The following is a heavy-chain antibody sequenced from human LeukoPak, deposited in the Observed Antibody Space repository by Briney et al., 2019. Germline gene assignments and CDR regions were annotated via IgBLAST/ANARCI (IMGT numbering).Heavy chain of an antibody. D-gene: IGHD4-23*01. V-gene: IGHV3-30-3*01. CDR1: GFTFSSYA. J-gene: IGHJ3*01. Sequence: PGRSLRLSCAASGFTFSSYAMHWVRQAPGKGLEWVAVISYDGSNKYYADSVKGRFTISRDNSKNTLYLQMNSLRAEDTAVYYCARVSVAWGQGTMVTVSS. CDR2: ISYDGSNK. CDR3: ARVSVA.